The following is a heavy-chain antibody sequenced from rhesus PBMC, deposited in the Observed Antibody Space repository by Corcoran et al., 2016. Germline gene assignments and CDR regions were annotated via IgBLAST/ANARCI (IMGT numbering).Heavy chain of an antibody. CDR2: IGGSSCST. J-gene: IGHJ4*01. CDR1: GGSISDSYR. V-gene: IGHV4S10*01. Sequence: QVQLQKSGPGVVKPSETLSLTCAVSGGSISDSYRWNWIRQPPGKGLEWIGDIGGSSCSTNYNPSLKSRVTISKDTSKNQFSLKLSSVTAADTAVYYCARDAHIWTGYFDYWGQGVLVTVSS. D-gene: IGHD3-3*01. CDR3: ARDAHIWTGYFDY.